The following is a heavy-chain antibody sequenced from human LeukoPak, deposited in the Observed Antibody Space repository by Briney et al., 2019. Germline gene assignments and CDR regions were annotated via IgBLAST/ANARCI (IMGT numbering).Heavy chain of an antibody. CDR1: GGSISSGFYY. CDR2: IYYSGST. CDR3: ARGSISRITMVRGVITPRDYYYGMDV. V-gene: IGHV4-61*01. D-gene: IGHD3-10*01. Sequence: SQTLSLTCSVSGGSISSGFYYWSWIRQPPGKGLEWIGYIYYSGSTNYNPSLKSRVTISVDTSKNQFSLKLSSVTAADTAVYYCARGSISRITMVRGVITPRDYYYGMDVWGQGTTVTVSS. J-gene: IGHJ6*02.